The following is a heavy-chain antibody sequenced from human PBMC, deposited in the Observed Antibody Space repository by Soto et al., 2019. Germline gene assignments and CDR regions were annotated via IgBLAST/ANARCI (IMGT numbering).Heavy chain of an antibody. J-gene: IGHJ4*02. CDR3: ATPIVAFY. CDR2: INAGNGNT. CDR1: GHTVTSYA. D-gene: IGHD5-12*01. V-gene: IGHV1-3*01. Sequence: ASVKVSCKASGHTVTSYAIHWVRQAPGQRLEWMGWINAGNGNTKYSQKFQGRVIITRDTSAGTAYMELRSLRSEDTAVYYCATPIVAFYWGQGTLVNVSS.